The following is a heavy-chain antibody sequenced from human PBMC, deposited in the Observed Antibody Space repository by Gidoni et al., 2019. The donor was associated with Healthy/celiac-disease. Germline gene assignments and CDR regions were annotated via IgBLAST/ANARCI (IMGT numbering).Heavy chain of an antibody. Sequence: VQLVQSGAEVKKPGESLKISCKGSGYSFTSYWIGWVRQMPGKGLEWMGIIYPGDSDTRYSPSYQGQVTISADKSISTAYLQWSSLKASDTAMYDCARQRQFGYDILTGDGLDYYGMDVWGQGTTVTVSS. CDR3: ARQRQFGYDILTGDGLDYYGMDV. V-gene: IGHV5-51*01. CDR1: GYSFTSYW. D-gene: IGHD3-9*01. J-gene: IGHJ6*02. CDR2: IYPGDSDT.